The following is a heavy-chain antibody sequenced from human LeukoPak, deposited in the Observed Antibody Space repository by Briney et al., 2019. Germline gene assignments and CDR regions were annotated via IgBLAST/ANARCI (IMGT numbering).Heavy chain of an antibody. CDR1: GGSISSGGYY. D-gene: IGHD6-6*01. V-gene: IGHV4-39*01. CDR3: ARLGASAFDY. CDR2: IYYSGST. J-gene: IGHJ4*02. Sequence: SETLSLTCAVSGGSISSGGYYWGWIRQPPGKGLEWIGSIYYSGSTYYNPSLKSRVTISVDTSKNQFSLKLSSVTAADTAVYYCARLGASAFDYWGQGTLVTVSS.